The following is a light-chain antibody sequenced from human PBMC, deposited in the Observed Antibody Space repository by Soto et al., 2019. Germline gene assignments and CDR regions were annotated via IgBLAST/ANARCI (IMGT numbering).Light chain of an antibody. Sequence: DIKMTPSPSTLSASVGYRVTLTCRARPSISRWLAWYQQKPGKAPTLLIYDACSVDSVVPSMCSSRGGGTVITLTISMLPADYFATYCCQQYNSQWTFGQGTKVDI. CDR3: QQYNSQWT. V-gene: IGKV1-5*01. CDR1: PSISRW. CDR2: DAC. J-gene: IGKJ1*01.